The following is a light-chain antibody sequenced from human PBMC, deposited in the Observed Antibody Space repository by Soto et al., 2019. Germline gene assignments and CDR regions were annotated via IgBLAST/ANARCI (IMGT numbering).Light chain of an antibody. J-gene: IGKJ1*01. Sequence: DIQMTQSPSSLSASVGDRVTITCRASQSIIRYLNWYQQKPGKAPKLLIYTASTLPRGVPSRFSGSGSGTDFTLTITSLQPEDFAIYYCQQSFSTLWTFGQGTKVEIK. CDR1: QSIIRY. CDR2: TAS. V-gene: IGKV1-39*01. CDR3: QQSFSTLWT.